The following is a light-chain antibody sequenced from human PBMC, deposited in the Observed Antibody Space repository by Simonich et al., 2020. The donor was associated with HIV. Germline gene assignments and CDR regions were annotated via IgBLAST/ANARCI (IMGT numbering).Light chain of an antibody. J-gene: IGKJ3*01. CDR1: KSVLYSSNNKNY. CDR2: WAT. V-gene: IGKV4-1*01. CDR3: QQYYSTPLT. Sequence: DIVMTQSPDSLDVSLGERATINCKSSKSVLYSSNNKNYLAGYQQKPVQPPRVLIYWATTRESGVPDRFSGSGSGTDFTLTISSVQAEDVAVYYCQQYYSTPLTFGPGTKVEIK.